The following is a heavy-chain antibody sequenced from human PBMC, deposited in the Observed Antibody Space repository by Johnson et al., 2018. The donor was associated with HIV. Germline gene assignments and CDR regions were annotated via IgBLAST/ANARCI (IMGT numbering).Heavy chain of an antibody. Sequence: VQLVESGGGLVQPGGSLRLSCAASGFTFDDYGMSWVRQAPGKGLKWVSGINWNGGSTGDADSVKGRFTISRDDSKNTLYRQMNSLKTEDTAVYYCTTGVDYYDSRVAAFDIWGQGTMVTVSS. D-gene: IGHD3-22*01. V-gene: IGHV3-20*04. CDR1: GFTFDDYG. CDR2: INWNGGST. J-gene: IGHJ3*02. CDR3: TTGVDYYDSRVAAFDI.